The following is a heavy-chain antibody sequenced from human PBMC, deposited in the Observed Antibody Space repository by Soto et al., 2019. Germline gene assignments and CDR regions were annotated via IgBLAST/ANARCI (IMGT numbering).Heavy chain of an antibody. V-gene: IGHV1-2*02. D-gene: IGHD2-21*02. Sequence: ASVKVSCKSSGYTFSGYHIHWVRQAPGQGLEWMGWIVPDSGGTNYAQKFQGRVTMTRDTSINTAYMEMRRLTSDDTAVYYCARETDFAFDYWGQGALVTVSS. CDR3: ARETDFAFDY. CDR1: GYTFSGYH. CDR2: IVPDSGGT. J-gene: IGHJ4*02.